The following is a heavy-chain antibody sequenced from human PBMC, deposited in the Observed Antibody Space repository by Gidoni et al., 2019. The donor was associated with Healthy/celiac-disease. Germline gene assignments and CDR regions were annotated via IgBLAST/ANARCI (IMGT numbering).Heavy chain of an antibody. V-gene: IGHV3-48*03. D-gene: IGHD5-12*01. CDR3: ARLEIVPAAP. CDR2: ISSSGSTI. J-gene: IGHJ5*02. Sequence: EVQLVESGGGLGQPGGSLRLPCAASGFTFSSYEMNWVRQAPGKGLEWVSYISSSGSTIYYADSVKGRFTISRDNAKNSLYLQMNSLRAEDTAVYYCARLEIVPAAPWGQGTLVTVSS. CDR1: GFTFSSYE.